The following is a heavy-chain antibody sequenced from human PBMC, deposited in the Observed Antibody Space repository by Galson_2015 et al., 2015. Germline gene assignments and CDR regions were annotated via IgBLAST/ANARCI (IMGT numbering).Heavy chain of an antibody. D-gene: IGHD5-18*01. CDR2: IYYSGST. V-gene: IGHV4-59*01. CDR1: GGSTSSYY. Sequence: SETLSLTCTVSGGSTSSYYWSWIRQPPGEGLEWIGYIYYSGSTNYNPSLKSRATISVDTSKNQFSLKLSSVTAADTAVYYWARVGRSRYSYGYIDYWGQGTLVTVSS. CDR3: ARVGRSRYSYGYIDY. J-gene: IGHJ4*02.